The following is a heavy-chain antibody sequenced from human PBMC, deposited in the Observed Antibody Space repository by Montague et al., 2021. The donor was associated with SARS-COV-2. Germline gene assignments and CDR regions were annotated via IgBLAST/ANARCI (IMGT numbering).Heavy chain of an antibody. D-gene: IGHD2-15*01. CDR2: YHNTGGK. V-gene: IGHV4-39*01. CDR1: GGSISSGSYY. J-gene: IGHJ6*02. CDR3: ARSSFVGDPSVGGSYYFGMDV. Sequence: SETLSLTCTVSGGSISSGSYYWCWIRQPPEKRLEWMGVYHNTGGKYKHSSLRSRAILFIATTNKQIFMKMTFVTADDTAVYYSARSSFVGDPSVGGSYYFGMDVWGQGTTVTVSS.